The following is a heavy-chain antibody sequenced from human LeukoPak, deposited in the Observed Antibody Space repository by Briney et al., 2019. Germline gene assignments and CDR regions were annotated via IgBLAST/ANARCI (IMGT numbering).Heavy chain of an antibody. J-gene: IGHJ6*02. Sequence: PSETLSLTCAVSGASISTYYWSWIRQPPGKGLEWIGYIFYTGSTNYNPSLKRRVTISVDTSKNQFSLKLSSVTAADTAVYYCARSPFGEGDYYYYYGMDVWGQGTTVTVSS. CDR2: IFYTGST. CDR1: GASISTYY. CDR3: ARSPFGEGDYYYYYGMDV. D-gene: IGHD3-10*01. V-gene: IGHV4-59*08.